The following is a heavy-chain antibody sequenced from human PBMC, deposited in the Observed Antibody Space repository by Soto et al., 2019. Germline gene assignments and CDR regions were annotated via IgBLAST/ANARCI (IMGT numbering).Heavy chain of an antibody. D-gene: IGHD3-16*01. J-gene: IGHJ4*02. CDR2: IYPGDSNT. CDR1: GYRFTTYW. Sequence: GESLRISCQGSGYRFTTYWIGWVRQMPGKGLEWMGHIYPGDSNTRFSPSFQGQVTISVDMSISTAYLQWSSLRVSDTAMYYCARQAYHYDTNSFGYWGQGTLVTVSS. V-gene: IGHV5-51*01. CDR3: ARQAYHYDTNSFGY.